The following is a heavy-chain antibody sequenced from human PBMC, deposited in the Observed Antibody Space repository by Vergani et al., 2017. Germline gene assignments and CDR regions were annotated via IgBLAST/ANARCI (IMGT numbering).Heavy chain of an antibody. CDR3: ARDGGSYWGYYYYYGMDV. Sequence: VQLVESGGGLVKPGGSLRLSCAASGFTFSSYGMHWVRQAPGKGLEWVAVIWYDGSNKYYADSVKGRFTISRDNSKNTLYLQMNSLRAEDTAVYYCARDGGSYWGYYYYYGMDVWGQGTTVTVSS. D-gene: IGHD1-26*01. V-gene: IGHV3-33*01. CDR1: GFTFSSYG. J-gene: IGHJ6*02. CDR2: IWYDGSNK.